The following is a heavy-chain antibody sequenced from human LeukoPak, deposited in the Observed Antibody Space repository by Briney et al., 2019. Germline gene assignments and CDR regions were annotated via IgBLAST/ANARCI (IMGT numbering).Heavy chain of an antibody. Sequence: SQALSLPSAVPGGSISSGGYSWSWIRRPPGKGLEWIGYIYHSGSTYYNPSLKSRVTISVDRSKNQFSLKLSSVTAADTAGYYCARAPVGPVVPGNPIGLWFDPWGQGTLVTVSS. CDR3: ARAPVGPVVPGNPIGLWFDP. V-gene: IGHV4-30-2*01. D-gene: IGHD2-2*01. CDR1: GGSISSGGYS. CDR2: IYHSGST. J-gene: IGHJ5*02.